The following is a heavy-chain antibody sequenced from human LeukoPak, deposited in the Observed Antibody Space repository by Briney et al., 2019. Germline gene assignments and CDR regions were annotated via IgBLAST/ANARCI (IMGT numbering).Heavy chain of an antibody. CDR3: ARAYYYDSSGYSGASNWLHP. CDR2: IYYSGTT. J-gene: IGHJ5*02. Sequence: PSETLSLTCTVSGDSVSSAAYYWSWIRQHPGKGLEWIGHIYYSGTTYFNPSLKSRVTTSVDTSKNQFSLKLTSVTAADTAVYYCARAYYYDSSGYSGASNWLHPWGQGTLVTVSS. V-gene: IGHV4-31*03. D-gene: IGHD3-22*01. CDR1: GDSVSSAAYY.